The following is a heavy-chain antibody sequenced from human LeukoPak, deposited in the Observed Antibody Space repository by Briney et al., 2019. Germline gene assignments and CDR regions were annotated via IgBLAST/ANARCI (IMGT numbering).Heavy chain of an antibody. CDR1: GYTFTGYY. CDR3: ARGGPNGSGSYPII. Sequence: ASVKVSCKASGYTFTGYYMHWVRQAPGQGLEWMGWINPNSGGTNYAQKFQGRVTMTRDTSISTAYMELSRLTSDDTAVYYCARGGPNGSGSYPIIWGQGTLVTVSS. D-gene: IGHD3-10*01. J-gene: IGHJ4*02. CDR2: INPNSGGT. V-gene: IGHV1-2*02.